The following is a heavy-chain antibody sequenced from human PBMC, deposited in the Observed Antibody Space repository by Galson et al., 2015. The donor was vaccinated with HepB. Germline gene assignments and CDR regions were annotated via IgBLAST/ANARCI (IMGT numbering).Heavy chain of an antibody. CDR3: ARQVRYRGSFFGVLIIPDY. CDR2: IDPSDSST. V-gene: IGHV5-10-1*01. Sequence: QSGAEVKKPGESLRISCKGSGYSFTSYWITWVRQMPGKGLEWMGRIDPSDSSTNYSPSFQGHVTISADKSITTAYLQWSSLKASDTAMYYCARQVRYRGSFFGVLIIPDYWGQGTLVTVSS. J-gene: IGHJ4*02. D-gene: IGHD3-3*01. CDR1: GYSFTSYW.